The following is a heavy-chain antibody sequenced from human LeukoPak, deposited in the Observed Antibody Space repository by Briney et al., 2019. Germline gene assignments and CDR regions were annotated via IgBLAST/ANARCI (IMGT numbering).Heavy chain of an antibody. CDR3: ASKTARGIYYGSGSYYP. V-gene: IGHV4-30-4*01. CDR2: IYYSGST. D-gene: IGHD3-10*01. Sequence: PSQTLSLTCTVSGGSISSGDYYWSWIRQPPGKGLKWIGYIYYSGSTYYNPSLKSRVTISVDTSKNQFSLKLSSVIAADTAVYYCASKTARGIYYGSGSYYPWGQGTLVTVSS. J-gene: IGHJ5*02. CDR1: GGSISSGDYY.